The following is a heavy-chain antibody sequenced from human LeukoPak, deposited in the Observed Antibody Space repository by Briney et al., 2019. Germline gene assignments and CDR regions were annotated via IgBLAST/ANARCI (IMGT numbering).Heavy chain of an antibody. V-gene: IGHV4-59*01. CDR1: DDSITMYY. Sequence: SETLSLTCSVSDDSITMYYWTWIRQPPGKGLEWIGYVDHTGSTNFNPSLNGRVSISRYTTKNLFSLRLRSVTAADTAVYFCARGRVSSSTWYSTYYNDFYMDVCGKGTTVTVSS. D-gene: IGHD3-10*01. CDR3: ARGRVSSSTWYSTYYNDFYMDV. J-gene: IGHJ6*03. CDR2: VDHTGST.